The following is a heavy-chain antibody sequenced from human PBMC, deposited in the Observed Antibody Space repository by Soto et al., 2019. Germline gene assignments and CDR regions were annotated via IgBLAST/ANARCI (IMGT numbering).Heavy chain of an antibody. CDR1: GDTFSSYA. D-gene: IGHD5-12*01. CDR3: ARGQQVVSGYASHAFDI. Sequence: QVQLVQSGAEVKKPGSSVKVSCKASGDTFSSYAISWVRQAPGQGLEWMGGIIPIFGTANYAQKFQGRVTITADESTSTAYMELSSLRSEHTAVYYCARGQQVVSGYASHAFDIWGQGTMVTVSS. J-gene: IGHJ3*02. CDR2: IIPIFGTA. V-gene: IGHV1-69*01.